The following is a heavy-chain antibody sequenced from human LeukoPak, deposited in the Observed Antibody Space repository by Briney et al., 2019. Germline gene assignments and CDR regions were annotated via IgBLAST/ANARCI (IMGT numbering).Heavy chain of an antibody. J-gene: IGHJ4*02. CDR1: GFTFSSYS. V-gene: IGHV3-48*01. D-gene: IGHD3-10*01. Sequence: GGSLRLSCAASGFTFSSYSMNWVRQAPGKGLEWVSYISSSSSTTYYADSVKGRFTISRDNAKNSLYLQMNSLRAEDTAVYYCARDRSSGYYGSFDYWGQGTLSPSPQ. CDR2: ISSSSSTT. CDR3: ARDRSSGYYGSFDY.